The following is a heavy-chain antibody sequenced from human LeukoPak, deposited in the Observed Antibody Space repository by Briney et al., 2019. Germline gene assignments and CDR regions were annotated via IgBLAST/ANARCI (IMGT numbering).Heavy chain of an antibody. J-gene: IGHJ3*02. CDR1: GGSISSSSYY. CDR3: ARSQFGPDTFDI. Sequence: SETLSLTCTVSGGSISSSSYYWGWIRQPAGKGLEWIGRFYTTGTTNYNPSLKSRVTLSADTSKNQFSLKLGSVTAADTAVYYCARSQFGPDTFDIWGQGTMVTVSS. V-gene: IGHV4-61*02. D-gene: IGHD3-10*01. CDR2: FYTTGTT.